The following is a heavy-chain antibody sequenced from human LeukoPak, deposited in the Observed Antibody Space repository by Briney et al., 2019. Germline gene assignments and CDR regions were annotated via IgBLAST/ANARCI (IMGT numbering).Heavy chain of an antibody. CDR1: GYTFTTSG. D-gene: IGHD6-13*01. CDR3: ARDQAGSAAGTSGYYYYYGMDV. CDR2: ISAYNGNT. V-gene: IGHV1-18*01. Sequence: ASVKVSCKASGYTFTTSGISWVRQAPGQGLEWMGWISAYNGNTNYAQKLQGRVTMTTDTSTSTAYMELRSLRSDDTAVYYCARDQAGSAAGTSGYYYYYGMDVWGQGTTVTVSS. J-gene: IGHJ6*02.